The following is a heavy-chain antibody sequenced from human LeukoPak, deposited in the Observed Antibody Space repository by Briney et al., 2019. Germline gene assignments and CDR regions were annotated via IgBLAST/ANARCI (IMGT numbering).Heavy chain of an antibody. Sequence: PSGTLPLTCAVSGGSISSSNWWSWVRQPPGKGLEWIGEIYHSGSTNYNPSLKSRVTISVGKSKNQFSLKLSSVTAADTAVYYCARLRFLEWFSPIDAFDIWGQGTMVTVSS. D-gene: IGHD3-3*01. CDR3: ARLRFLEWFSPIDAFDI. CDR1: GGSISSSNW. CDR2: IYHSGST. V-gene: IGHV4-4*02. J-gene: IGHJ3*02.